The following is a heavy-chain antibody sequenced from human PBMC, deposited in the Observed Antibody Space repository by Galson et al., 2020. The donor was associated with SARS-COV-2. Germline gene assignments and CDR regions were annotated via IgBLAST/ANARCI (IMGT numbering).Heavy chain of an antibody. CDR2: IRRKPYGGTT. V-gene: IGHV3-49*03. CDR1: GFTFDDYA. Sequence: PGGSLRLSCTASGFTFDDYAMSWFRQAPGKGLGWVGFIRRKPYGGTTEYAASVKGRFTISRDDSKTIAYLQMNSLKTEDTAVYYCTSHNDYGDYGAFDIWGQGTMVTVSS. D-gene: IGHD4-17*01. J-gene: IGHJ3*02. CDR3: TSHNDYGDYGAFDI.